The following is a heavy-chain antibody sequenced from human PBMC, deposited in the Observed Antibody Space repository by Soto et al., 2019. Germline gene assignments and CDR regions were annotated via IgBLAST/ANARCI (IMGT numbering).Heavy chain of an antibody. CDR3: ARYSSSFVDAFDI. CDR1: GGSVSSGRYY. D-gene: IGHD6-13*01. Sequence: QVQLQESGPGLVKPSETLSLTCTVSGGSVSSGRYYWSWIRQPPGKGLEWIGYIYYSGSTNYNPCLKSRVTISVDTSKNQFSLKLTSVTAADTAVYYCARYSSSFVDAFDIWGQGTMVTVSS. CDR2: IYYSGST. J-gene: IGHJ3*02. V-gene: IGHV4-61*01.